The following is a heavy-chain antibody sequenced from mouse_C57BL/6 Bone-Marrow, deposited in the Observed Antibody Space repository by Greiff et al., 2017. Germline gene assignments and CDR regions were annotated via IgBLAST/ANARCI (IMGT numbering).Heavy chain of an antibody. J-gene: IGHJ2*01. CDR3: ARDDGYYGFDY. CDR1: GYTFTSYW. V-gene: IGHV1-50*01. Sequence: QVQLQQPGAELVKPGASVKLSCKASGYTFTSYWMQWVKQRPGQGLEWIGEIDPSASYTNYNQKFKGKATLTVDTSSSTAYMQLSSLTSEDSAVYYCARDDGYYGFDYWGQGTTLTGSS. D-gene: IGHD2-3*01. CDR2: IDPSASYT.